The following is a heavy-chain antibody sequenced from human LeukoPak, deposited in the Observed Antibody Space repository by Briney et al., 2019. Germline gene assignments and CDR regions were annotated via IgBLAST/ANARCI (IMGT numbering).Heavy chain of an antibody. D-gene: IGHD1-26*01. CDR2: INPNSGGT. CDR1: GYTFTGYY. Sequence: ASVKVSCKASGYTFTGYYMHWVRQAPGQGLEWMGWINPNSGGTNYAQKFQGRVTMTRDTSISTAYMELSRLRSDDTAVYYCAREGLVGATTPLYNWFDPWGQGTLVTVSS. CDR3: AREGLVGATTPLYNWFDP. V-gene: IGHV1-2*02. J-gene: IGHJ5*02.